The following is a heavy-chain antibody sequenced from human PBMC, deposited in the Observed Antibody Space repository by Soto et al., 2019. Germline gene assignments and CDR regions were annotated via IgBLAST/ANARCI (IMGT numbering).Heavy chain of an antibody. CDR1: GFTFSNAW. D-gene: IGHD6-19*01. CDR2: IKSKTDGGTT. CDR3: AKDQLQYSSAMEYYYYYYGMDV. Sequence: PGGSLRLSCAASGFTFSNAWMNWVRQAPGKGLEWVGRIKSKTDGGTTDYAAPVKGRFTISRDDSKNTLYLQMNSLRAEDTAVYYCAKDQLQYSSAMEYYYYYYGMDVWGQGTTVTVSS. V-gene: IGHV3-15*07. J-gene: IGHJ6*02.